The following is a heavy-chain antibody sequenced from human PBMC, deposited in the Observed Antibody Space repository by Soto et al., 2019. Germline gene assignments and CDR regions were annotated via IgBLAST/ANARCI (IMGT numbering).Heavy chain of an antibody. V-gene: IGHV3-21*01. CDR3: ARGRGAAGTNSVQYYGMDV. CDR2: ISSSSSYI. D-gene: IGHD6-13*01. Sequence: EVQLVESGGGLVKPGGSLRLSCAASGFTFSSYSMNWVRQAPGKGLEWVSSISSSSSYIYYADSVKGRFTISRDNAKNSLYLQITSLRAEDPDVYYCARGRGAAGTNSVQYYGMDVWGQGTTVTVSS. J-gene: IGHJ6*02. CDR1: GFTFSSYS.